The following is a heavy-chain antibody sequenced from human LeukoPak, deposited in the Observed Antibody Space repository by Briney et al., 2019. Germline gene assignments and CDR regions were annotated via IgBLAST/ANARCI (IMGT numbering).Heavy chain of an antibody. D-gene: IGHD1-26*01. CDR3: ARDEVGVGATHDY. CDR1: GFTFSSYW. Sequence: PGGSLRLSCAASGFTFSSYWMHWVRQAPGKGLVWVSRISKDGSSTYYADSVKGRFTISRDNAKNTLYLQMNSLRAEDTAVYSCARDEVGVGATHDYWGQGTLVTVSS. J-gene: IGHJ4*02. V-gene: IGHV3-74*01. CDR2: ISKDGSST.